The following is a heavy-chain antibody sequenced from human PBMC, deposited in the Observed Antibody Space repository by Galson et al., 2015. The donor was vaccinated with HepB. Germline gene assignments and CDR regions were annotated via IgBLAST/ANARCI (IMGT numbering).Heavy chain of an antibody. V-gene: IGHV4-59*02. CDR2: VSDIGTT. CDR3: ARSNPHRHHLLDS. Sequence: ETLSLTCTVSGGSVIDYYRSWIRQSPGKGLEYIGFVSDIGTTDYNPSFNGRVTMSLDMSKNQFSLEMRSATAADAAVYFCARSNPHRHHLLDSWGQGILVIVSS. D-gene: IGHD2-15*01. J-gene: IGHJ5*02. CDR1: GGSVIDYY.